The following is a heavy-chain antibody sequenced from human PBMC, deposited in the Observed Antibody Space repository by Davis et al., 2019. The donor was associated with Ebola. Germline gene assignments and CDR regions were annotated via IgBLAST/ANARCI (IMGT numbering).Heavy chain of an antibody. CDR1: GFTFSSYS. CDR3: ARERGLTGGYYDSSGYYYFDY. Sequence: PGGSLRLSCAASGFTFSSYSMNWVRQAPGKGLEWVSSISSSSSYIYYADSVKGRFTISRDNAKNSLYLQMNSLRAEDTAVYYCARERGLTGGYYDSSGYYYFDYWGQGTLVTVSS. J-gene: IGHJ4*02. D-gene: IGHD3-22*01. V-gene: IGHV3-21*01. CDR2: ISSSSSYI.